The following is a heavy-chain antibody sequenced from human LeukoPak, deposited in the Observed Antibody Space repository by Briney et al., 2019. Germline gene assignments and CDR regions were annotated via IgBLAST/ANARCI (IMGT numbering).Heavy chain of an antibody. J-gene: IGHJ4*02. Sequence: GGSLRLSCAASGFTFSSYWMSWVRQAPGKGLEWVANIKQDGSEKYYVDSVKGRFTISRDNAENSLYLQMNSLRAEDTAVYYCARAKVVPAAIRSYYFDYWGQGTLVTVSS. CDR3: ARAKVVPAAIRSYYFDY. D-gene: IGHD2-2*02. V-gene: IGHV3-7*01. CDR1: GFTFSSYW. CDR2: IKQDGSEK.